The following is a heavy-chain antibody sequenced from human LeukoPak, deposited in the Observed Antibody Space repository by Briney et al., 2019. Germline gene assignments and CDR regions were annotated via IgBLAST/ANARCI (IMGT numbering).Heavy chain of an antibody. D-gene: IGHD2-8*01. CDR3: ARDTVNGPFVISLDL. Sequence: GGSLRLSCAASGFSFSSSEMNWVRQAPGKGPEWVSHISGGCNTEYYADSVRGRFTVSRDNAKNLLYLQMNSLRDEDTAVYYCARDTVNGPFVISLDLWGQGALVTVSS. J-gene: IGHJ5*02. V-gene: IGHV3-48*03. CDR1: GFSFSSSE. CDR2: ISGGCNTE.